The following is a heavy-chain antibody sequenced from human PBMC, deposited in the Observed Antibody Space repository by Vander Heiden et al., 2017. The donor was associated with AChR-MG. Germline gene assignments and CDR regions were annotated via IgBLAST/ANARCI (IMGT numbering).Heavy chain of an antibody. CDR3: ARAVTRGSYLDDYGMDV. CDR2: IYSGGST. V-gene: IGHV3-53*02. CDR1: GFTVSSNY. Sequence: EVQLVETGGGLIQPGGSLRLSCAASGFTVSSNYMSWVRQAPGKGLEWVSVIYSGGSTYYADSVKGRFTISRDNSKNTLYLQMNSLRAEDTAVYYCARAVTRGSYLDDYGMDVWGQGTTVTVSS. D-gene: IGHD1-26*01. J-gene: IGHJ6*02.